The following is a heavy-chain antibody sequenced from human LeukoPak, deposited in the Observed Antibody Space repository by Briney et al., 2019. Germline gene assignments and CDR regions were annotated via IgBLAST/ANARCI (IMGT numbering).Heavy chain of an antibody. Sequence: GGPLRLSCAASGFTVSSSYMSWVRQAPGKGLVWVSVIRSDGTTAYADSVKRRFTISRDTPRNTLYLQMDSLRAEDTDVYYCAREFLFREGYIHGFDYWGQGALVTGSS. J-gene: IGHJ4*02. CDR3: AREFLFREGYIHGFDY. CDR2: IRSDGTT. V-gene: IGHV3-53*01. CDR1: GFTVSSSY. D-gene: IGHD5-24*01.